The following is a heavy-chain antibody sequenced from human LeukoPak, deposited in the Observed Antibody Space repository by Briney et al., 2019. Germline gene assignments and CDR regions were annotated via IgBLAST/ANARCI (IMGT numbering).Heavy chain of an antibody. J-gene: IGHJ4*02. CDR3: ARDALLTYYDFWSGYHDY. Sequence: SVKVSCKASGGTFSSYAISWVRQAPGQGLEWMGRIIPILGIANYAQKFQGRVTITADKSTSTAYMELSSLRSEDTAVYYCARDALLTYYDFWSGYHDYWGQGTLVTVSS. CDR1: GGTFSSYA. V-gene: IGHV1-69*04. CDR2: IIPILGIA. D-gene: IGHD3-3*01.